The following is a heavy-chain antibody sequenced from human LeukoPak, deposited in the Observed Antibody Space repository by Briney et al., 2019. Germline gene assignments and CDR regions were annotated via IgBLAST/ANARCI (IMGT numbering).Heavy chain of an antibody. V-gene: IGHV3-21*01. CDR1: GFTFNNYA. CDR3: ASRGYSSGSDY. J-gene: IGHJ4*02. D-gene: IGHD6-19*01. CDR2: ISSSSSYI. Sequence: PGGSLRLSCAVSGFTFNNYAMSWVRQAPGKGLEWVSSISSSSSYIYYADSVKGRFTISRDNAKNSLYLQMNSLRAEDTAVYYCASRGYSSGSDYWGQGTLVTVSS.